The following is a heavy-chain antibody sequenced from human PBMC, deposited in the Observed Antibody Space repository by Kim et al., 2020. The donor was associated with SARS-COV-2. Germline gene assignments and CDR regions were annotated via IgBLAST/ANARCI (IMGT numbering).Heavy chain of an antibody. CDR2: INHSGST. CDR3: ARGLRITIFPGWFDP. D-gene: IGHD3-9*01. J-gene: IGHJ5*02. Sequence: SETLSLTCAVYGGSFSGYYWSWIRQPPGKGLEWIGEINHSGSTNYNPSLKSRVTISVDTSKNQFSLKLSSVTAADTAVYYCARGLRITIFPGWFDPWGQGTLVTVSS. CDR1: GGSFSGYY. V-gene: IGHV4-34*01.